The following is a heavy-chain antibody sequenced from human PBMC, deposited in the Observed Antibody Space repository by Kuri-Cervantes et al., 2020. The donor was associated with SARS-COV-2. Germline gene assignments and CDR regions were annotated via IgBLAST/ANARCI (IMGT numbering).Heavy chain of an antibody. J-gene: IGHJ4*02. CDR1: GGSFSGYY. CDR2: INHSGST. D-gene: IGHD3-22*01. Sequence: GSLRLSCAVYGGSFSGYYWSWIRQPPGKGLEWIGEINHSGSTNYNPSLKSRVTISIDMSRNQFSLKLSSVIAADTAVYYCARKTSGYYDDYFDYWGQGTLVTVSS. CDR3: ARKTSGYYDDYFDY. V-gene: IGHV4-34*01.